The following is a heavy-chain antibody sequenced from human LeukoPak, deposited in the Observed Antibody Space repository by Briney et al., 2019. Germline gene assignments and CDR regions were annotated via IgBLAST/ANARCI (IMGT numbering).Heavy chain of an antibody. D-gene: IGHD2-15*01. CDR3: AREREELLRAAFDI. V-gene: IGHV3-21*01. CDR2: ISSSSSYI. J-gene: IGHJ3*02. Sequence: GGSLRLYCSASGFTFSSYSMNWVRQAPGKGLEWGSSISSSSSYIYYADSVKGRFTISRDNAKNSLYLQMNSLRAGDTAVYYCAREREELLRAAFDIWGQGTMVTVSS. CDR1: GFTFSSYS.